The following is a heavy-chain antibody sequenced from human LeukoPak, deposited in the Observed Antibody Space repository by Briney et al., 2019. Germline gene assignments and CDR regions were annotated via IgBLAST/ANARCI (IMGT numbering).Heavy chain of an antibody. Sequence: GRSLRLSCAASGFTFSSYAMHWVRQAPGKGLEWVAVISYDGSNKYYADSVKGRFTISRDNSKNTLYLQMNRLRAEDTAVYYCAKGSRTYYYDSSGYYDPGGIDYWGQGTLVTVSS. CDR2: ISYDGSNK. CDR3: AKGSRTYYYDSSGYYDPGGIDY. CDR1: GFTFSSYA. V-gene: IGHV3-30-3*01. D-gene: IGHD3-22*01. J-gene: IGHJ4*02.